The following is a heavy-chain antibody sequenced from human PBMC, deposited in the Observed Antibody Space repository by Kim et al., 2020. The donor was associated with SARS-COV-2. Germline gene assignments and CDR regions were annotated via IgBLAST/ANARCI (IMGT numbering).Heavy chain of an antibody. D-gene: IGHD5-12*01. Sequence: GGSLRLSCAASGFTVSSNYMSWVRQAPGKGLEWVSVIYSGGSTYYADSVKGRFTISRDNSKNTLYLQMNSLRAEDTAVYYCARDSDRDGYHGGFDYWGQGTLVTVSS. CDR3: ARDSDRDGYHGGFDY. CDR1: GFTVSSNY. J-gene: IGHJ4*02. V-gene: IGHV3-66*01. CDR2: IYSGGST.